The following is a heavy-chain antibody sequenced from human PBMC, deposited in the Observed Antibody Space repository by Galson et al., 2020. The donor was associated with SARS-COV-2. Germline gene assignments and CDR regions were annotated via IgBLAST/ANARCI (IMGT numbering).Heavy chain of an antibody. D-gene: IGHD3-3*01. CDR1: GDSVSSNSAA. CDR2: TYYRSKWYN. V-gene: IGHV6-1*01. CDR3: AGGNYDFWSGYSLPFAFDI. Sequence: QTLSLTCAISGDSVSSNSAAWNWIRQSPSRGLEWLGRTYYRSKWYNDYAVSVKSRITINPDTSKNQFSLQLNSVTPEDTAVYYCAGGNYDFWSGYSLPFAFDIWGQGTMVTVSS. J-gene: IGHJ3*02.